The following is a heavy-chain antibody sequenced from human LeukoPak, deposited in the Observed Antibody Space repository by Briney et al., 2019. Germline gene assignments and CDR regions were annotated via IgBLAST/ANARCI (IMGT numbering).Heavy chain of an antibody. V-gene: IGHV3-30*04. CDR1: GFTFSSYA. D-gene: IGHD6-19*01. J-gene: IGHJ4*02. CDR3: AKDLSVAVADLGFDY. CDR2: ISYDGSNK. Sequence: GGSLRLSCAASGFTFSSYAMHWVRQAPGKGLEWVAVISYDGSNKYYADSVKGRFTISRDNSKNTLYLQMNSLRAEDTAVYYCAKDLSVAVADLGFDYWGQGTLVTVSS.